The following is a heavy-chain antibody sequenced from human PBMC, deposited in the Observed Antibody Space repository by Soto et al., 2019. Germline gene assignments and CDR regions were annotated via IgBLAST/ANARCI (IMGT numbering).Heavy chain of an antibody. J-gene: IGHJ3*01. CDR2: ISGSGGST. D-gene: IGHD6-13*01. CDR1: GFTFSSYA. V-gene: IGHV3-23*01. Sequence: EVQLLESGGGLVQPGGSLRLSCAASGFTFSSYAMSLVRQAPGKGLEWVSAISGSGGSTYYADSVKGRFTISRDNSTNTLDLQINSLRAEDTAVYYCAKEFARYSSSWHDAFDLWGQGTMVTVSS. CDR3: AKEFARYSSSWHDAFDL.